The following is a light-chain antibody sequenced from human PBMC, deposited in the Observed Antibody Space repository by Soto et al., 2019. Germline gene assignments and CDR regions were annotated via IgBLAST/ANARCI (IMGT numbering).Light chain of an antibody. Sequence: QSVLTQPASVSGSPGQSITISCTGTSSDVGGYNYVSWYQQHPGKAPKLMIYEVTNRPSGVSIRLSGSKSGNTAALTISGLQADDEADYYCSSYTGSGTLVFGGGTKLTVL. J-gene: IGLJ3*02. CDR1: SSDVGGYNY. CDR2: EVT. CDR3: SSYTGSGTLV. V-gene: IGLV2-14*01.